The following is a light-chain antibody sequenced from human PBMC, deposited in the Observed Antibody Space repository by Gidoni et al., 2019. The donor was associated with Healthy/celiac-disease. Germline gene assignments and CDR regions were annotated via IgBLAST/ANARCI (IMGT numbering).Light chain of an antibody. CDR3: QQSYSTPC. CDR1: QSISSY. J-gene: IGKJ2*03. Sequence: DIQMTQSPSSLSASVGDRVTITCRASQSISSYLNWYQQKPGKDPKLLISSASSLQSGVPSRFSGSGSGTDFTLTISSLQPEDFATYYCQQSYSTPCFXXXTKLEIK. V-gene: IGKV1-39*01. CDR2: SAS.